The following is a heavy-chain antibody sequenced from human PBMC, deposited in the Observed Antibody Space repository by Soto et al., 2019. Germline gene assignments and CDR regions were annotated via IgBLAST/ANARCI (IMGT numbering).Heavy chain of an antibody. CDR1: GFMFSKHG. Sequence: QVQLVESGGGVVQPGRSLRLSCAASGFMFSKHGMHWVRQAPGKGLEWVEVIWSDGNNGYYADSVKGRFTISRDNSKNTVYLQMNSLRAEDTAVYYCVRGDNWNDEASDYWGQGTLVTVSS. CDR3: VRGDNWNDEASDY. CDR2: IWSDGNNG. V-gene: IGHV3-33*01. D-gene: IGHD1-1*01. J-gene: IGHJ4*02.